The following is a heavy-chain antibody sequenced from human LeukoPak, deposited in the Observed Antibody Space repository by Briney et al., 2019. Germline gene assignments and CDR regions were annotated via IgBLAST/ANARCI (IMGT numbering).Heavy chain of an antibody. D-gene: IGHD2-15*01. CDR2: IIPILGIA. V-gene: IGHV1-69*04. J-gene: IGHJ5*02. CDR3: ARGVGGSSSSRRWFDP. Sequence: ASVKVSCKSSVGTFSSYAISWMRQAPGQGLGWVGRIIPILGIANYAQKFQGRVTITADKSTSTAYMELSSLRSEDTAVYYCARGVGGSSSSRRWFDPWGQGTLVTVSS. CDR1: VGTFSSYA.